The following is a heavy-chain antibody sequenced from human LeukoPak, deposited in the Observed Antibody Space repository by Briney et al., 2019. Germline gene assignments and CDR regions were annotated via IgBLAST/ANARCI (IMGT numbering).Heavy chain of an antibody. CDR1: GYTFTGYY. V-gene: IGHV1-2*06. D-gene: IGHD3-10*02. J-gene: IGHJ3*02. Sequence: ASVKVSCKASGYTFTGYYMHWVRQAPGQGLEWMGRINPNSGGTNYAQKFQGRVTMTRDTSISKAYMELSRLRSDDTAVYYCARRITMWNAFDIWGQGTMVTVSS. CDR3: ARRITMWNAFDI. CDR2: INPNSGGT.